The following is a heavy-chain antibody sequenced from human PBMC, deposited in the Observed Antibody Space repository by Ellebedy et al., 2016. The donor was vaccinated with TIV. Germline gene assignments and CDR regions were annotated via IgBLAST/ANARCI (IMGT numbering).Heavy chain of an antibody. J-gene: IGHJ5*01. Sequence: SETLSLTCTVSGGSISSYHWSWIRQPPGKGLEWIGYIYYSGTSKYNASLKSRVTISVDTSKYQFSLKLSSLTAADTAVYYCARLKAVRDISMYNYFDSWGHGTLVTVSS. CDR2: IYYSGTS. CDR1: GGSISSYH. CDR3: ARLKAVRDISMYNYFDS. D-gene: IGHD5-12*01. V-gene: IGHV4-59*01.